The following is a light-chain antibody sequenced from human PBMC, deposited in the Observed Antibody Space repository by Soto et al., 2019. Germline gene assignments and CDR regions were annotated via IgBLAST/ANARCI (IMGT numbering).Light chain of an antibody. CDR1: QSVSSAY. CDR2: GAS. Sequence: EIVLTQSPGTLSLSPRETATLSCGASQSVSSAYLAWYQHKVGQSPRLLIYGASNRAPGIPDRFSGSGSGTDFTLTISRLEPEDFAVYYCQQYAASPRTFGQGTQVEVK. V-gene: IGKV3-20*01. CDR3: QQYAASPRT. J-gene: IGKJ1*01.